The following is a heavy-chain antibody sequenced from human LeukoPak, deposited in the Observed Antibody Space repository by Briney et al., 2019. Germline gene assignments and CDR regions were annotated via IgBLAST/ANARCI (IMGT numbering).Heavy chain of an antibody. D-gene: IGHD2-21*02. J-gene: IGHJ6*02. Sequence: GGSLRLSCAASGFTVSSNYMSWVRQAPGKGLEWVPVIYSGGSTYYADSVKGRFTISRDNSKNTLYLQMNSLRAEDTAVYYCASRSPVVVTANYYYYYGMDVWGQGTTVTVSS. CDR1: GFTVSSNY. V-gene: IGHV3-66*02. CDR3: ASRSPVVVTANYYYYYGMDV. CDR2: IYSGGST.